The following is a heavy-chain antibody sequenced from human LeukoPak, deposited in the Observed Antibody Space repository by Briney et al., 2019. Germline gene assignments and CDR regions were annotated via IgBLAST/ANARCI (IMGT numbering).Heavy chain of an antibody. Sequence: SQTLSLTCTVSGGSISSGGYYWSWIRQHPGKGLEWIGYIYYSGSTYYNPSLKRRVTISVDTSKNQFSLKLSSVTAADTAVYYCARDRIGTYYYDQWGQGTLVTVSS. CDR2: IYYSGST. D-gene: IGHD1-1*01. J-gene: IGHJ4*02. CDR1: GGSISSGGYY. V-gene: IGHV4-31*03. CDR3: ARDRIGTYYYDQ.